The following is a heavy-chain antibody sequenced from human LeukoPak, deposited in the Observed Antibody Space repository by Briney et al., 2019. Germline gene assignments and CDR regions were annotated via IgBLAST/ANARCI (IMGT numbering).Heavy chain of an antibody. CDR1: GITFSRYW. V-gene: IGHV3-7*03. J-gene: IGHJ4*02. CDR2: IKQDGDEK. Sequence: GGSQRLSCVDSGITFSRYWMSWVRQAPGKGLEWVANIKQDGDEKYYVDSVKGRFTISRDNAKNSLYLQMNSLRVEDTAVYYCARDGRPLDYWGQGTLATVSS. CDR3: ARDGRPLDY.